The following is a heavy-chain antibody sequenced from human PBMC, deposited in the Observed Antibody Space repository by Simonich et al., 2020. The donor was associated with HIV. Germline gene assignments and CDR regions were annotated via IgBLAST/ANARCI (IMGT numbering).Heavy chain of an antibody. Sequence: STYYNPSLKSRVTISVDTSKNQFSLKLSSVTAADTAVYYCARDQSPIKASDYWGQGTLVTVSS. CDR3: ARDQSPIKASDY. CDR2: ST. J-gene: IGHJ4*02. V-gene: IGHV4-30-2*04. D-gene: IGHD3-9*01.